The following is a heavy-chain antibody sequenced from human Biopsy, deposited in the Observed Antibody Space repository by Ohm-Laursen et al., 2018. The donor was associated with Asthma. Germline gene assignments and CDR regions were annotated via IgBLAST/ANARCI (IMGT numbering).Heavy chain of an antibody. CDR3: ARDQGDSKFDY. Sequence: SDTLSLTCTVSGGSINSDYWSWIRQPPGKGLEWIGLSSYSGFRKYNPSLKSRVTISVDTSKNQLSLNLTSVIAADTAVYYCARDQGDSKFDYWGQGILVTVSS. CDR1: GGSINSDY. CDR2: SSYSGFR. J-gene: IGHJ4*02. D-gene: IGHD3-16*01. V-gene: IGHV4-59*07.